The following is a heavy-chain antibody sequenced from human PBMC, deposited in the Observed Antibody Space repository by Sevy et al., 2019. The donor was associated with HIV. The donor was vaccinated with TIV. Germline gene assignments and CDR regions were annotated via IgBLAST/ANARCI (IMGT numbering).Heavy chain of an antibody. D-gene: IGHD3-9*01. CDR2: IYPGDSDT. Sequence: GESLKISCKGSGYSFTSYWIGLVRQMPGKGLEWMGIIYPGDSDTRYSPSFQGQVTISADKSISTAYLQWSSLKASDTAMYYCARKYYDILTGYYRFDPWGQGTLVTVSS. J-gene: IGHJ5*02. CDR1: GYSFTSYW. CDR3: ARKYYDILTGYYRFDP. V-gene: IGHV5-51*01.